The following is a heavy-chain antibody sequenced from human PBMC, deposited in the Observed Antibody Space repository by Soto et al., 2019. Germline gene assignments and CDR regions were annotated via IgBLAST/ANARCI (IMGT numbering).Heavy chain of an antibody. CDR3: ARVNSGSYSYYFDY. D-gene: IGHD1-26*01. Sequence: QPGGSLRLSCAASGFTFSSYGMHWVRQAPGKGLEWVAVIWYDGSNKYYADSVKGRFTISRDNSKNTLYLQMNSLRAEDTAVYYCARVNSGSYSYYFDYWGQGTLVTV. J-gene: IGHJ4*02. CDR2: IWYDGSNK. V-gene: IGHV3-33*01. CDR1: GFTFSSYG.